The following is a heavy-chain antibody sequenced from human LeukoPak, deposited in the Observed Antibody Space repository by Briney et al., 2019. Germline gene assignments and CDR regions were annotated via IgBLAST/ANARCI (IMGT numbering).Heavy chain of an antibody. J-gene: IGHJ5*02. Sequence: PSETLSLTCTVSGCSISSNGYYWAWFRQPPGKGLEWIGSIYYSGGTYYNPSLKSRVTISIDTSKNQFSLKLSSVTAADTAVYYCARGRRWFDPWGQGTLVTVSS. CDR3: ARGRRWFDP. V-gene: IGHV4-39*07. CDR1: GCSISSNGYY. CDR2: IYYSGGT.